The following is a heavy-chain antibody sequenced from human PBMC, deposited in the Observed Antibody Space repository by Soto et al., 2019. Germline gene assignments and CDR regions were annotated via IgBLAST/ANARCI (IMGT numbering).Heavy chain of an antibody. V-gene: IGHV4-59*12. CDR1: GGSIRSYY. Sequence: PSETLSLTCTVSGGSIRSYYWSWIRQPPGKRLEWIGYIYYSGSTNYNPSLKSRVTISVDTSKNQLSLKLTSVTAADTAVYYCARDQLEGNWFDPWGQGTLVTVSS. CDR3: ARDQLEGNWFDP. CDR2: IYYSGST. D-gene: IGHD1-1*01. J-gene: IGHJ5*02.